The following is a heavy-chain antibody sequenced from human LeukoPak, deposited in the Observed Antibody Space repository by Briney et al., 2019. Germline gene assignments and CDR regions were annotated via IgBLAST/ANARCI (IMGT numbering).Heavy chain of an antibody. Sequence: SETLSLTCNVSGGSISSNSYYWGWIRQPPGKGLEWIGSIDSSGGTSYKPSLKSRVTLSVDTSKNQFSLKLKSVTAADTAVYFCARIDVGAVPGWGQGTLVTVSS. D-gene: IGHD6-19*01. V-gene: IGHV4-39*07. CDR2: IDSSGGT. J-gene: IGHJ4*02. CDR1: GGSISSNSYY. CDR3: ARIDVGAVPG.